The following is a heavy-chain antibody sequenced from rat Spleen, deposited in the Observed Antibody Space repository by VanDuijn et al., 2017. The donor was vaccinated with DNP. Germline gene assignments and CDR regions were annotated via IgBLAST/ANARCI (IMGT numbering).Heavy chain of an antibody. D-gene: IGHD1-2*01. CDR3: TRGISIAAISTFDF. CDR1: GFSFNNYW. J-gene: IGHJ2*01. V-gene: IGHV5-31*01. CDR2: ITNTGGSI. Sequence: EVQLVESGGGPVQPGRSLKLSCVASGFSFNNYWMSWIRQAPGKGLAWVASITNTGGSIYYPDSVKGRFTISRDNAQNTLYLQMNSLRSEDTATYYCTRGISIAAISTFDFWGQGVMVTVSS.